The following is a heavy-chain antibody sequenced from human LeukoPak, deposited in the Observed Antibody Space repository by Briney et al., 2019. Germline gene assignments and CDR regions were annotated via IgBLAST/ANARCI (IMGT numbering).Heavy chain of an antibody. CDR1: GFTFSCCD. CDR3: AKVYFGEFDP. Sequence: GGPLRLSCTASGFTFSCCDMQWVRQAPGKGLEWVALIRSEGSNEYYADSVKGRFTISRDNSKNTLYLQINSLRPEDTAVYYCAKVYFGEFDPWGQGTLVTVSS. V-gene: IGHV3-30*02. CDR2: IRSEGSNE. D-gene: IGHD3-10*01. J-gene: IGHJ5*02.